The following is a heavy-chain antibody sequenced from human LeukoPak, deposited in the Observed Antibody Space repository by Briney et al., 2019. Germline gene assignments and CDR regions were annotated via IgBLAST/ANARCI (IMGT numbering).Heavy chain of an antibody. J-gene: IGHJ3*02. Sequence: PSETLSLTCTVSGGSISSTVYYWAWIRQPPGKGLEWIGYIYYSGSTNYNPSLKSRVTISVDTSKNQFSLKLSSVTAADTAVYYCARSYGSGPADIWGQGTMVTVSS. D-gene: IGHD3-10*01. CDR3: ARSYGSGPADI. V-gene: IGHV4-61*05. CDR1: GGSISSTVYY. CDR2: IYYSGST.